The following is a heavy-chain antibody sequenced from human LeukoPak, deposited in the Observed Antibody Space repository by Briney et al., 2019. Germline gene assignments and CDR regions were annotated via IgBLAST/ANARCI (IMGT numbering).Heavy chain of an antibody. Sequence: NTSETLSLTCTVSGGSISSYYWSWIRQPPGKGLEWIGYIYYSGSTNYNPSLKSRVTISVDTSKNQFSLKLSSVTAADTAVYYCARGGWRGRRPLAHYFDYWGQGTLVTVSS. D-gene: IGHD3-10*01. V-gene: IGHV4-59*12. CDR1: GGSISSYY. CDR3: ARGGWRGRRPLAHYFDY. J-gene: IGHJ4*02. CDR2: IYYSGST.